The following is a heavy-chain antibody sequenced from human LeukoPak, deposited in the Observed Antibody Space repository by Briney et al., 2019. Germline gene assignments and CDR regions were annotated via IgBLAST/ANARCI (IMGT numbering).Heavy chain of an antibody. CDR3: ARVEIVGARNWFDP. CDR2: IYYSGST. D-gene: IGHD1-26*01. V-gene: IGHV4-59*01. J-gene: IGHJ5*02. CDR1: GGSISSYY. Sequence: SETLSLTCTVSGGSISSYYWSWIRQPPGKGLEWIGYIYYSGSTNYNPSLKSRVTISVDTSKNQFSLKLSSVTAADTAVYYCARVEIVGARNWFDPWGQGTLVTVSS.